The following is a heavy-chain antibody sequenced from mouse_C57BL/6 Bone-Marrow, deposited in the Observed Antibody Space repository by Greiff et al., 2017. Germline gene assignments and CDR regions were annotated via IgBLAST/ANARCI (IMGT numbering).Heavy chain of an antibody. Sequence: VQLQQPGAELVMPGASVKLSCKASGYTFTSYWMHWVKQRPGQGLEWIGEIDPSDSYTNYTQKFKGKSTLTVDKSSSTAYMQLSSLTSAYSALYNCERASGRGYWGQGTLVTVS. J-gene: IGHJ3*01. CDR3: ERASGRGY. CDR2: IDPSDSYT. CDR1: GYTFTSYW. V-gene: IGHV1-69*01.